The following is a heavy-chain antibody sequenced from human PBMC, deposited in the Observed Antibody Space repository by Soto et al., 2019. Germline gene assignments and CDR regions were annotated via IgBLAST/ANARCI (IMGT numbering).Heavy chain of an antibody. J-gene: IGHJ4*02. CDR1: GYTFTSYG. CDR3: ARGPYYYDSSGYYTY. CDR2: ISAYNGNT. V-gene: IGHV1-18*01. D-gene: IGHD3-22*01. Sequence: ASVKVSCKASGYTFTSYGISWVRQAPGQGLEWMGWISAYNGNTNYAQKLQGRVTMTTDTSTSTAYMELRSLRSDDTAVYYCARGPYYYDSSGYYTYWGQGTLVTVSS.